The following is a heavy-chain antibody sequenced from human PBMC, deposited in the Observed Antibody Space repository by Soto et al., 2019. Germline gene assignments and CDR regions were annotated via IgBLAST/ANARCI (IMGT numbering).Heavy chain of an antibody. CDR2: ISSSSSYI. CDR1: GFTFSSYS. Sequence: GESLKISCVASGFTFSSYSMNWVRQAPGKGLEWVSSISSSSSYIYYADSVKGRFTISRDNAKNSLYLQMNSLRAEDTAVYYCAREGQPVTWEYYYGMDVWGQGTTVTVSS. D-gene: IGHD6-6*01. V-gene: IGHV3-21*01. J-gene: IGHJ6*02. CDR3: AREGQPVTWEYYYGMDV.